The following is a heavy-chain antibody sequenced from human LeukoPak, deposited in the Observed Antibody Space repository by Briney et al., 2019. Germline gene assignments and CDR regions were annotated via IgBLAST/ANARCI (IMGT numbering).Heavy chain of an antibody. CDR3: ASLRNFDWLLLYYFDY. J-gene: IGHJ4*02. V-gene: IGHV4-39*01. Sequence: SETLSLTCTVSGGSISSSSYYWGWIRQPPGKGLEWIGSIYYSGSTHYNPSLKSRVTISVDTSKNQFSLKLSSVTAADTAVYYCASLRNFDWLLLYYFDYWGQGTLVTVSS. CDR2: IYYSGST. D-gene: IGHD3-9*01. CDR1: GGSISSSSYY.